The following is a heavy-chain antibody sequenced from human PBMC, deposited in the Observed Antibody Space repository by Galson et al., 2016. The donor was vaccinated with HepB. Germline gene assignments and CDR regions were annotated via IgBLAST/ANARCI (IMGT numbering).Heavy chain of an antibody. CDR1: GFGFSSYG. J-gene: IGHJ5*02. CDR3: ARYSATDL. Sequence: SLRLSCAASGFGFSSYGMSWVRQAPGKGLEWVSYISSSGHSTIYADSVKGRFTISRDNVENSVYLQMNSLTAADAGIYFCARYSATDLWGQGTLVTVSS. CDR2: ISSSGHST. D-gene: IGHD2-15*01. V-gene: IGHV3-48*01.